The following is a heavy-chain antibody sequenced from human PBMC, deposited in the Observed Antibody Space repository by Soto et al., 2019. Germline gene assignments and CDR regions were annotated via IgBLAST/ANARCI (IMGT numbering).Heavy chain of an antibody. Sequence: PXELVKMSCTCSGNSFAGYWIVLVRQMPGKGLEWMGIIYPGDSDTRYSPSFQGQVTISTDKSIRTAYLQWSSLKASDTAMYYCARAAHHGMDVWGQGTKVTVYS. J-gene: IGHJ6*02. CDR1: GNSFAGYW. D-gene: IGHD6-25*01. CDR2: IYPGDSDT. V-gene: IGHV5-51*01. CDR3: ARAAHHGMDV.